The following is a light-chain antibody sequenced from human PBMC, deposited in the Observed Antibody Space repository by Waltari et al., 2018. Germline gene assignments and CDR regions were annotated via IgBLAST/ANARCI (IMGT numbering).Light chain of an antibody. Sequence: QSVLTPPPSVSGAPGPRVTISCTGSTPNIGAGYAVPWYQQPPGTAPKLLIYGNSNRPSGVPDRFSGSKSGTSASLAITGLQAEDEADYYCQSYDSSLSGSVFGGGTKLTVL. CDR2: GNS. V-gene: IGLV1-40*01. CDR3: QSYDSSLSGSV. J-gene: IGLJ2*01. CDR1: TPNIGAGYA.